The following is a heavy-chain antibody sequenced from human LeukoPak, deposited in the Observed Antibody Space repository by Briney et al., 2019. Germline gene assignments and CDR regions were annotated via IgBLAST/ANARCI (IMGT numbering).Heavy chain of an antibody. Sequence: SETLSLTCTVSGGSISSSSYYWGWIRQPPGKGREWIESIYYSGSTYYNPSLKSRVTISVDTSKNQFSLKLSSVTAADTAVYYWARLTGPSGSYYYWGQGTLVTVSS. CDR1: GGSISSSSYY. J-gene: IGHJ4*02. V-gene: IGHV4-39*01. D-gene: IGHD1-26*01. CDR2: IYYSGST. CDR3: ARLTGPSGSYYY.